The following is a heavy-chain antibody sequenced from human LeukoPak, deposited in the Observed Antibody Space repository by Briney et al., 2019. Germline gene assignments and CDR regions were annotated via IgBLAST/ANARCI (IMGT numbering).Heavy chain of an antibody. CDR2: IIPIFGTA. D-gene: IGHD6-19*01. Sequence: GASVKVSCKASGGTFSSYAISWVRQAPGHGLEWMGGIIPIFGTANYAQKFQGRVTITADESTSTAYMELSSLRSEDTAVYYCARDGWREEDIWGQGTMVTVSS. CDR1: GGTFSSYA. CDR3: ARDGWREEDI. V-gene: IGHV1-69*01. J-gene: IGHJ3*02.